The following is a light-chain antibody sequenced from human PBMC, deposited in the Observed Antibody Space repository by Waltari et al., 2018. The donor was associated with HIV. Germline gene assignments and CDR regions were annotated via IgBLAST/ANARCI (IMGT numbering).Light chain of an antibody. J-gene: IGLJ2*01. CDR3: SSFTSSNTVL. Sequence: QSALTHPASVSGSPGQSITISCTGTSSDVGGYNFVSWYQQHPGKAPKLIIYEVTNRPSGVSNRFSGSKSGNTASLTISGLRAEDESDYYCSSFTSSNTVLFGGGTKVTVL. CDR1: SSDVGGYNF. CDR2: EVT. V-gene: IGLV2-14*03.